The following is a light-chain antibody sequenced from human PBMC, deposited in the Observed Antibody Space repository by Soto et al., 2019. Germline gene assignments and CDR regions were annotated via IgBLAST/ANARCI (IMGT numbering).Light chain of an antibody. CDR2: EVS. CDR3: SSYTSDWGV. CDR1: SSDVGGYNF. J-gene: IGLJ1*01. Sequence: QSVLTQPASVSGSPGQSITISCTGTSSDVGGYNFVSWYQQHPGKVPKLMIYEVSNRPSGISNRFSGSKSGKTASLTISGLQAEDEADYYCSSYTSDWGVFGTGTKLTVL. V-gene: IGLV2-14*01.